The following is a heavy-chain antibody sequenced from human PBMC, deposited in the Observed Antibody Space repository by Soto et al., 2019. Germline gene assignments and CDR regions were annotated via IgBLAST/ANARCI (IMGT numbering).Heavy chain of an antibody. CDR3: ASSAAGTSNWFDP. J-gene: IGHJ5*02. D-gene: IGHD6-13*01. CDR1: GGSISSGGYY. Sequence: SETLSLTCTVSGGSISSGGYYWSWIRQHPGKGLEWIGYIYYSGSTYYNPSLKSRVTISVDTSKNQFSLKLSSVTAADTAVYYCASSAAGTSNWFDPWGQGTLVTVSS. V-gene: IGHV4-31*03. CDR2: IYYSGST.